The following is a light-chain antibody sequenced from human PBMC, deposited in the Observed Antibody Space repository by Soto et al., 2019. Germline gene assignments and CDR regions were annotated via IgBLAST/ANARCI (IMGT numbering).Light chain of an antibody. V-gene: IGKV1-39*01. CDR2: GAS. CDR3: QQGSRTLT. CDR1: QSIDRY. Sequence: DIQMTQSPSSLSASLGDRVTITSRASQSIDRYLNWYQQKPGTAPKLLISGASSLRSGVPSRFSGSGSGTDFTLTINSLQPEDFATYYCQQGSRTLTFGGGTKVDI. J-gene: IGKJ4*01.